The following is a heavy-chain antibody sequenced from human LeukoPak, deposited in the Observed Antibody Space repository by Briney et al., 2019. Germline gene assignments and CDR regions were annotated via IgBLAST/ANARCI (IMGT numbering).Heavy chain of an antibody. V-gene: IGHV3-21*01. D-gene: IGHD4-17*01. CDR2: ISSSSAYI. CDR1: GFSFSNYS. Sequence: GGSLRLSCAGSGFSFSNYSMNWVRQAPGKGLEWVSCISSSSAYIYYADSVKGRFTISRDNARNSLYLQMNSLRAEDTAVYYCARGDYGDYGYFQYWGQGTLVTVSS. CDR3: ARGDYGDYGYFQY. J-gene: IGHJ1*01.